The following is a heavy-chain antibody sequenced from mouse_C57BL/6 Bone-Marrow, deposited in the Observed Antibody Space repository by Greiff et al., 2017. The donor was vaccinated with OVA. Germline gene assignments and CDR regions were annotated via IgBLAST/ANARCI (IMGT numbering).Heavy chain of an antibody. D-gene: IGHD1-1*01. Sequence: EVQGVESGPVLVKPGASVKMSCKASGYTFTDYYMNWVKQSHGKSLEWIGVINPYNGGTSYNQKFKGKATLTVDKSSSTAYMELNSLTSEDSAVYYCASPPTGDYWGQGTSVTVSS. CDR2: INPYNGGT. J-gene: IGHJ4*01. V-gene: IGHV1-19*01. CDR1: GYTFTDYY. CDR3: ASPPTGDY.